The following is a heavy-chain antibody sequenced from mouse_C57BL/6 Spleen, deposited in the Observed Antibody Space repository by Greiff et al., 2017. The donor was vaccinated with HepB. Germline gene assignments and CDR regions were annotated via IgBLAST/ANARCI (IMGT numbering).Heavy chain of an antibody. CDR1: GFTFSDYY. Sequence: DVMLVESGGGLVQPGGSLKLSCAASGFTFSDYYMYWVRQTPEKRLEWVAYISNGGGSTYYPDTVKGRFTISRDNAKNTLYLQMSRLKSEDTAMYYCARMDYGSSSFDYWGQGTTLTVSS. J-gene: IGHJ2*01. D-gene: IGHD1-1*01. CDR2: ISNGGGST. CDR3: ARMDYGSSSFDY. V-gene: IGHV5-12*01.